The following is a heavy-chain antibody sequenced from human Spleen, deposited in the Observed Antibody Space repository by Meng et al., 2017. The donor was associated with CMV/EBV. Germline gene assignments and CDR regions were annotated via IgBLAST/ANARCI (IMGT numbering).Heavy chain of an antibody. CDR1: GGSISSSSYY. CDR2: IYYSGST. D-gene: IGHD2-2*01. J-gene: IGHJ4*02. V-gene: IGHV4-39*01. CDR3: ARGTPTPRIGYCSSTSCSAAFDY. Sequence: GSLRLSCTVSGGSISSSSYYWGWIRQPPGKGLEWIGSIYYSGSTYYNPSLKSRVTISVDTSKNQFSLKLSSVTAADTAVYYCARGTPTPRIGYCSSTSCSAAFDYWGQGTLVTVSS.